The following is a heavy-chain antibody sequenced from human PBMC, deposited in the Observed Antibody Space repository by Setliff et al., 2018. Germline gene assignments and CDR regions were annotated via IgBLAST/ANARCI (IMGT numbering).Heavy chain of an antibody. V-gene: IGHV3-74*01. CDR1: GFTLNSYW. J-gene: IGHJ6*02. Sequence: PGGSLRLSCAASGFTLNSYWMHWVRQAPGKGLVWVSRINSDGSTTSYADSVKGRFTISRDNTKNTLYLQMNSLRAEDTAVYYCVSWLYYYYYGVDVWGQGTTVTVSS. CDR2: INSDGSTT. CDR3: VSWLYYYYYGVDV. D-gene: IGHD6-13*01.